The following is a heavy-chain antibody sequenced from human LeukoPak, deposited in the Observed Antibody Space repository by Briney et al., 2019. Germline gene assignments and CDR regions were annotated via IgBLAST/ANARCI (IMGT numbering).Heavy chain of an antibody. Sequence: GGSLRLSCAASGLTFSTSWMNWVRQAPGKGLEWVASINPDGSAKYYVDSVKGRFTISRDNTKNSLYLQMNSLRAEDTAVYYCARDFAYRRLDYWGQGTLVTVSS. CDR1: GLTFSTSW. V-gene: IGHV3-7*03. D-gene: IGHD1-26*01. CDR3: ARDFAYRRLDY. J-gene: IGHJ4*02. CDR2: INPDGSAK.